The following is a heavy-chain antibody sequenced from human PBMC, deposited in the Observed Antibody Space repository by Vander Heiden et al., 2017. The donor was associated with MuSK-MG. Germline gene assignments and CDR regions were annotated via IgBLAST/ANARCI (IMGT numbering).Heavy chain of an antibody. CDR3: ATYLGDYNWNGYAFDI. J-gene: IGHJ3*02. CDR1: GFPFSRYW. D-gene: IGHD1-1*01. Sequence: EVQLVESGGGLVQPGGSLRLSCAASGFPFSRYWMHWVRQAPGKGLVWVSRINSDGSSTSYADSVKGRFTISRDNAKNTLYLQMNSLRAEDTAVYYCATYLGDYNWNGYAFDIWCQGTMVTVSS. CDR2: INSDGSST. V-gene: IGHV3-74*01.